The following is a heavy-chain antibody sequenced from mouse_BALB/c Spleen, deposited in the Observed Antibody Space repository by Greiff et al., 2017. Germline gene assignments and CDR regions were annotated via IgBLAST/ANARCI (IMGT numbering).Heavy chain of an antibody. J-gene: IGHJ3*01. CDR1: GYSITSDYA. V-gene: IGHV3-2*02. CDR3: AMNYYGSSPPPY. CDR2: ISYSGST. D-gene: IGHD1-1*01. Sequence: EVQLQQSGPGLVKPSQSLSLTCTVTGYSITSDYAWNWIRQFPGNKLEWMGYISYSGSTSYNPSLKSRISITRDTSKNQFFLQLNSVTTEDTATYYCAMNYYGSSPPPYWGQGTLVTVSA.